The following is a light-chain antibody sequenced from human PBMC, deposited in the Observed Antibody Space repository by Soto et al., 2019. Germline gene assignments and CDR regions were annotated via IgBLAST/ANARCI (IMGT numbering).Light chain of an antibody. CDR3: QRYNSPPFT. J-gene: IGKJ3*01. CDR2: AAS. CDR1: QGISND. Sequence: DIQMTQSPSSLSASVRDRVTITCRASQGISNDLAWYQQKPGKVPTLLIYAASTLQSGVPSRFSGSGSGTDFTLPISSLQPEDVATYYCQRYNSPPFTFGPGTKVDIK. V-gene: IGKV1-27*01.